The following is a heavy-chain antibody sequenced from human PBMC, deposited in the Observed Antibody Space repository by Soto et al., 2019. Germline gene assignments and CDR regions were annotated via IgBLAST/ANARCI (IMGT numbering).Heavy chain of an antibody. Sequence: QVQVVQSGAEVKKPGSSVKVSCKTSGDTFSRYALSWVRQAPGQGLEWMGGVIPLFRTTNYAQKFQGRLTITADESTNTAFMELINLTSEDTAVYFCVPLRPSTIVVRAGVDVWGQGTSVTVSS. CDR3: VPLRPSTIVVRAGVDV. CDR1: GDTFSRYA. V-gene: IGHV1-69*01. D-gene: IGHD1-26*01. J-gene: IGHJ6*02. CDR2: VIPLFRTT.